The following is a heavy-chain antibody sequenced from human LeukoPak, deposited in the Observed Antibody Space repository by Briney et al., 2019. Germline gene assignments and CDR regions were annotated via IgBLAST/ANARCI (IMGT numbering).Heavy chain of an antibody. V-gene: IGHV4-59*01. J-gene: IGHJ4*02. Sequence: SETLSLTCSVSGDSISTYHWNWIRQPPGKGLEWIGYMLSTGSSNYNPSLKSRVSMSVETSKNRIDLNLSSVTAADTAVYYCARDKRHSYGRYFDHWGQGLLVTVSS. CDR2: MLSTGSS. D-gene: IGHD5-18*01. CDR1: GDSISTYH. CDR3: ARDKRHSYGRYFDH.